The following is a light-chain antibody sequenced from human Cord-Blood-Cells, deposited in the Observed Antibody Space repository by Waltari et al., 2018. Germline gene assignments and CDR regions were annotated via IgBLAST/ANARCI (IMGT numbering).Light chain of an antibody. CDR3: QQSYSTPYS. CDR1: QTISSY. CDR2: AAS. Sequence: DTQLTQSPSSLSASVGARVPITCRASQTISSYLKWYQQKPGKAPKLLIYAASSLQSGVPSRFSGSGSGTDFTLTISSLQPEDFATYYGQQSYSTPYSFSQGTKLEIK. V-gene: IGKV1-39*01. J-gene: IGKJ2*03.